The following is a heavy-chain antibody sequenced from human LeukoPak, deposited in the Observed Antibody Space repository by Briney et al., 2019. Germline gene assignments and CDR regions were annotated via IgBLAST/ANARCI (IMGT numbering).Heavy chain of an antibody. CDR2: IYSGGST. CDR1: GFTAIDNY. CDR3: ARTKIQLWPDSFDM. V-gene: IGHV3-66*01. Sequence: GGSLRLSCAASGFTAIDNYMTWVRQGPGKGLECFAVIYSGGSTYFADSVKGRFTISRDNSKNTLYLQMNSLRDEDTAVYYCARTKIQLWPDSFDMWGQGTMVTVSS. D-gene: IGHD5-18*01. J-gene: IGHJ3*02.